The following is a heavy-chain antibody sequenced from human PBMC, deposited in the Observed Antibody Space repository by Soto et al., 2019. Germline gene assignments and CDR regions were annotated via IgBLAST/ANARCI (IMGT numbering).Heavy chain of an antibody. CDR3: ARDLGLGTVTTGLVQGYFDY. D-gene: IGHD4-4*01. Sequence: GGSLRLSCAASGFTFSSYGMHWVRQAPGKGLEWVAVIWYDGSNKHYADSVKGRFTISRDNSKNTLYLQMNSLRAEDTAVYYCARDLGLGTVTTGLVQGYFDYWGQGTLVTVSS. J-gene: IGHJ4*02. CDR2: IWYDGSNK. V-gene: IGHV3-33*01. CDR1: GFTFSSYG.